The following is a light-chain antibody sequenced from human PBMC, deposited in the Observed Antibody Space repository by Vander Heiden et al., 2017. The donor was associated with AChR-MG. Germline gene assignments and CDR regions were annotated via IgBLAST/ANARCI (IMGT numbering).Light chain of an antibody. V-gene: IGKV1-39*01. J-gene: IGKJ5*01. CDR2: SVS. Sequence: DIQMTQSPSSLSASVGDRVTITCRASQSMSGFLNWYQQKPGKAPNLLIYSVSSLKSGVPSRFSGSGSGTDFTLTISRLQPEDFATYYCQQSDTIPQTFGQGTRLEIK. CDR3: QQSDTIPQT. CDR1: QSMSGF.